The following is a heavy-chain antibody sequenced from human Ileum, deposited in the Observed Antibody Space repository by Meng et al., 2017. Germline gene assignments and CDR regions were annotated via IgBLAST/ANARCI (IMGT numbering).Heavy chain of an antibody. J-gene: IGHJ4*02. Sequence: QVQLQESGLGLVKPSQTLSLSCSVSGGSFSSDNYYWTWIRQTSGKGLEWIGLTYYNGSPFYNPSLRSRVTISVDTSKDQFSLKLTSVTAADTAVYYCARERRHYYGSGSFDYWGQGILVTVSS. D-gene: IGHD3-10*01. V-gene: IGHV4-30-4*01. CDR2: TYYNGSP. CDR1: GGSFSSDNYY. CDR3: ARERRHYYGSGSFDY.